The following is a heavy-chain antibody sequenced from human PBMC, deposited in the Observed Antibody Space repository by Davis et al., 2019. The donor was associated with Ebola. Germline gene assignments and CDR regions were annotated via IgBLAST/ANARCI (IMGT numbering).Heavy chain of an antibody. J-gene: IGHJ3*02. D-gene: IGHD3-22*01. Sequence: GESLKISCAASGFTFSSYAMHWVRQAPGKGLEWVAVISYDGSNKYYADYVKGRFTISRDNSKNTLYLQMNSLRAEDTAVYYCARVGIVVVHPGFDNAFDIWGQGTMVTVSS. V-gene: IGHV3-30-3*01. CDR1: GFTFSSYA. CDR3: ARVGIVVVHPGFDNAFDI. CDR2: ISYDGSNK.